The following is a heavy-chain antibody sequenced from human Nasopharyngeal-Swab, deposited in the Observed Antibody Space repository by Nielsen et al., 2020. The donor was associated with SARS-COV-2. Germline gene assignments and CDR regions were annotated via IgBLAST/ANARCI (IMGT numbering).Heavy chain of an antibody. V-gene: IGHV4-34*01. CDR2: ISRSGRT. D-gene: IGHD3-22*01. CDR3: ARQGVPIRGWFKDYDRTAYEY. CDR1: GGSFSGYY. Sequence: SETLSLTCAVYGGSFSGYYWSWIRQSPGKGLEWIGEISRSGRTNYNPFLNSRVTISLDTSKNQFSLKVTSVTAADTAVYYCARQGVPIRGWFKDYDRTAYEYWGQGTLVTVSS. J-gene: IGHJ4*02.